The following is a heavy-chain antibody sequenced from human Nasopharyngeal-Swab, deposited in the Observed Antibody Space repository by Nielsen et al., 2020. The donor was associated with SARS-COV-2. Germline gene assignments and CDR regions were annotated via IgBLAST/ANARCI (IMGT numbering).Heavy chain of an antibody. Sequence: SETLSLTSTVSGDSISSYYWAWIRQPPGKGLEWIGSTNYNPSLTSRVTISVDTPKNQAPLRLPSVTAADTAIYYCARRGRIPVYGTSDDFYYYLDVWGKGTRVTVSS. CDR3: ARRGRIPVYGTSDDFYYYLDV. V-gene: IGHV4-59*08. D-gene: IGHD6-19*01. J-gene: IGHJ6*03. CDR2: T. CDR1: GDSISSYY.